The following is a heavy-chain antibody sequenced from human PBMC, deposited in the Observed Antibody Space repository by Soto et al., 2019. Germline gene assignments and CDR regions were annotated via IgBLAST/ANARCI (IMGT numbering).Heavy chain of an antibody. Sequence: ASVKVSCKASGYTFTGYYMHWVRQAPGQGLEWMGWINPNSGGTNYAQKFQGWVTMTRDTSISTAYMELSRLRSDDTAVYYCARETTVTKEPYYYGMDVWGQGTTVTVSS. CDR2: INPNSGGT. CDR3: ARETTVTKEPYYYGMDV. J-gene: IGHJ6*02. V-gene: IGHV1-2*04. CDR1: GYTFTGYY. D-gene: IGHD4-17*01.